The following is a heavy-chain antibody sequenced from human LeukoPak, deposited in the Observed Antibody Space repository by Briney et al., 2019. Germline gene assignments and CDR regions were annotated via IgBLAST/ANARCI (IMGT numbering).Heavy chain of an antibody. J-gene: IGHJ4*02. CDR3: AGTELGYCTVTGCPLES. CDR2: IYYDGYP. V-gene: IGHV4-59*01. Sequence: SETLSLTCNVSGASLSSYFWRWIRHTPGKGVEWIGYIYYDGYPNYSPSLRSRITISVEKSKSQFSLNLRSVTAADTALYFCAGTELGYCTVTGCPLESWGQGTLVTVSS. CDR1: GASLSSYF. D-gene: IGHD2-8*02.